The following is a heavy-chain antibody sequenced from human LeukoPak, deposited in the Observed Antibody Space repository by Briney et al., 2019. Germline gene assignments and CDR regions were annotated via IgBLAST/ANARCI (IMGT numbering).Heavy chain of an antibody. V-gene: IGHV3-23*01. D-gene: IGHD4-17*01. Sequence: GGSLRLSCAASGFTFSSYGMTWVRQAPGKGLEWVSAISGGGYSTYYADSVKGRFTISREGSRDTLYLQMHSLRAEDTAVYYYAKMSDYGDPSYFDYWGQGTLVTVSS. J-gene: IGHJ4*02. CDR1: GFTFSSYG. CDR2: ISGGGYST. CDR3: AKMSDYGDPSYFDY.